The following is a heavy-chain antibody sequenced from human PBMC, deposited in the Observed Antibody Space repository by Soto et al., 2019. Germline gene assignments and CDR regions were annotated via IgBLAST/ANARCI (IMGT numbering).Heavy chain of an antibody. CDR1: GYSFTSYW. V-gene: IGHV5-10-1*01. D-gene: IGHD6-13*01. CDR3: ARHGHTPTYSSSQDYYGMDV. J-gene: IGHJ6*02. Sequence: PGESLKISCKGSGYSFTSYWISWVRQMPGKGLEWMGRIDPSDSYTNYSPSFQGHVTISADKSISTAYLQWSSLKASDTAMYYCARHGHTPTYSSSQDYYGMDVWGQGTTVTVSS. CDR2: IDPSDSYT.